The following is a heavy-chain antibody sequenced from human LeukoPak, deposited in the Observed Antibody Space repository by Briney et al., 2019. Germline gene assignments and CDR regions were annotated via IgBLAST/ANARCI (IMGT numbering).Heavy chain of an antibody. CDR1: GGTFSSYA. V-gene: IGHV1-69*04. CDR2: IIPILGIA. D-gene: IGHD4-17*01. CDR3: ARDRNYGDYRSVLDY. Sequence: SSVKVSCKASGGTFSSYAISWVRQAPGQGLEWMGRIIPILGIANYAQKFQGRVTITADKSTSTAYMELSSLRSEDTAVYYCARDRNYGDYRSVLDYWGQGTLVTVSS. J-gene: IGHJ4*02.